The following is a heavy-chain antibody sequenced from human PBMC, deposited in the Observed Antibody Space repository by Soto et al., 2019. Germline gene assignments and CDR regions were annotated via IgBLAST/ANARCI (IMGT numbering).Heavy chain of an antibody. CDR2: ISSSSSYI. Sequence: GGSLRLSCAASGFTFSSYSMNWVRQAPGKGLEWVSSISSSSSYIYYADSVKGRFTISRDNAKNSLYLQMNSLRAEDTAVYYCARVDLSLVDTAMARALDYWGQGTLVTVSS. V-gene: IGHV3-21*01. J-gene: IGHJ4*02. D-gene: IGHD5-18*01. CDR1: GFTFSSYS. CDR3: ARVDLSLVDTAMARALDY.